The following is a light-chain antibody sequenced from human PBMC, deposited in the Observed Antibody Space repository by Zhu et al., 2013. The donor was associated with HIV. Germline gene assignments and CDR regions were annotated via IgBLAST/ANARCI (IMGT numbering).Light chain of an antibody. V-gene: IGKV3-15*01. Sequence: EIVMTQSPATLSVSPGERATLSCRASQAVRSNLAWYQQKRGQPPRLLIYAASTRAPGIPARFSGSGSGTEFTLTITRLEPEDLGVYYCQQYDTSPQVTFGPGTRVDIK. CDR2: AAS. CDR1: QAVRSN. CDR3: QQYDTSPQVT. J-gene: IGKJ3*01.